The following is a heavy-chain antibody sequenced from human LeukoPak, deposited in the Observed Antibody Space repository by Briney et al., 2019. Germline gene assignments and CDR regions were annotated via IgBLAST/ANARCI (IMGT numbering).Heavy chain of an antibody. CDR1: GGSISSYY. V-gene: IGHV4-59*08. D-gene: IGHD3-10*01. J-gene: IGHJ4*02. CDR3: ARQAYYYGSGYFDY. CDR2: IYYSGST. Sequence: SETLSLTCTVSGGSISSYYWSWIRQPPGKGLEWIGYIYYSGSTNYNPSLKSRVTISVDTSKNQFSPKLSSVTAADTAVYYCARQAYYYGSGYFDYWGQGTLVTVSS.